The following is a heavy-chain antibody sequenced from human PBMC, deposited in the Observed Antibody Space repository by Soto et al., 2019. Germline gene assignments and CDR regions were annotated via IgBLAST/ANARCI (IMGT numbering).Heavy chain of an antibody. Sequence: EVQLVESGGGLVQPGRSLRLSCAASGFTFDDYAMHWVRQAPGKGLEWVSGISWNSGSIGYADSVKGRFTISRDNAKNYLYLQMNSLRAEDTALYYCAKDASYSSSYYWGQGTLVTVSS. V-gene: IGHV3-9*01. CDR1: GFTFDDYA. CDR3: AKDASYSSSYY. D-gene: IGHD6-6*01. J-gene: IGHJ4*02. CDR2: ISWNSGSI.